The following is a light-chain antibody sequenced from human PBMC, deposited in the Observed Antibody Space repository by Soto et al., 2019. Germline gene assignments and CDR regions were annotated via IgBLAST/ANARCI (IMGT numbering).Light chain of an antibody. CDR3: QSFDSSLSGWL. CDR2: GDT. V-gene: IGLV1-40*01. Sequence: QPVLTQPPSVSGAPGQRVTISCTGSSSNIGAGYDVHWYQQLPGTAPKLLISGDTNRPSGVPDRFSGSKSGTSAPLAITGLRAEDEADYYCQSFDSSLSGWLFGGGTKVTVL. J-gene: IGLJ3*02. CDR1: SSNIGAGYD.